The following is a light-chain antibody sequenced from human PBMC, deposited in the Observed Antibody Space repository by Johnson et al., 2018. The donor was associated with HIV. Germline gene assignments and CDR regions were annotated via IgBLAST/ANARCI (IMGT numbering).Light chain of an antibody. CDR1: SSNIGNNY. V-gene: IGLV1-51*01. J-gene: IGLJ1*01. CDR2: DNN. CDR3: GTWDNSLSAGV. Sequence: QPVLTQPPSVSAAPGQKVTISCSGSSSNIGNNYVSWYQQLPGTAPKLLIYDNNKRPSGIPDRFSGSQSGTSATLGITGLQTRDEADYYCGTWDNSLSAGVFGTGTKVTVL.